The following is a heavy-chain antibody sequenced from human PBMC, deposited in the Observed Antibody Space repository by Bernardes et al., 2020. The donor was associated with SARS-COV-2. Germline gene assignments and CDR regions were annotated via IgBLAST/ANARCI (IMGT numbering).Heavy chain of an antibody. CDR3: AKQGGDYSVDY. Sequence: SETLSLTCAVSGGSISSSNWWSWVRQPPGKGLEWIGEIYHTGSTNYNPSLKSRVTISVDKSKNQFSLKLNSVTAADTAVYYCAKQGGDYSVDYWGQGTLVTVSS. CDR2: IYHTGST. J-gene: IGHJ4*02. D-gene: IGHD2-21*02. V-gene: IGHV4-4*02. CDR1: GGSISSSNW.